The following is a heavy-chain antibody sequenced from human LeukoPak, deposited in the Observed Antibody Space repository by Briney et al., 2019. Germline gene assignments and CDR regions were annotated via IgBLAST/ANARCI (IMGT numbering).Heavy chain of an antibody. V-gene: IGHV1-8*01. CDR2: MNPNSGNT. Sequence: ASVKVSCKASGYTFTSYDINWVRQTTGQGLEWMGWMNPNSGNTGYAQKFQGRVTMTRNTSISTAYMELSSLRSEDTAVYYCARGKQLVRGNWFDHWGQGTLVTVSS. J-gene: IGHJ5*02. CDR1: GYTFTSYD. D-gene: IGHD6-13*01. CDR3: ARGKQLVRGNWFDH.